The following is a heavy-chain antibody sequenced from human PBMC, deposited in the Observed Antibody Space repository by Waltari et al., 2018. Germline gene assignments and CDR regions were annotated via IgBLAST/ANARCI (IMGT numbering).Heavy chain of an antibody. CDR3: ARAGGQRYDFWSGYFDY. J-gene: IGHJ4*02. CDR1: GGSISSSSYY. Sequence: QLQLQESGPGLVKPSETLSLTCTVSGGSISSSSYYWGWIRQPPGKGLEWIGRIYYSGSTYYNPSLKSRVTISVDTSKNQFSLKLSSVTAADTAVYYCARAGGQRYDFWSGYFDYWGQGTLVTVSS. D-gene: IGHD3-3*01. CDR2: IYYSGST. V-gene: IGHV4-39*07.